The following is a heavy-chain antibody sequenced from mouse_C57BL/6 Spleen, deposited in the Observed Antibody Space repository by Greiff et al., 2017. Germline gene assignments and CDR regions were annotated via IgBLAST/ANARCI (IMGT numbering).Heavy chain of an antibody. V-gene: IGHV1-15*01. D-gene: IGHD5-1*01. CDR2: IDPETGGN. Sequence: VQRVESGAELVRPGASVTLSCKASGYTFTDYEMHWVQQTPVHGLEWIGAIDPETGGNAYNQKFKGKAIMTADKSSITAYMALRSLTSEDSAVYYCTSGRYEYLFDDWGQGTTLTVSS. J-gene: IGHJ2*01. CDR3: TSGRYEYLFDD. CDR1: GYTFTDYE.